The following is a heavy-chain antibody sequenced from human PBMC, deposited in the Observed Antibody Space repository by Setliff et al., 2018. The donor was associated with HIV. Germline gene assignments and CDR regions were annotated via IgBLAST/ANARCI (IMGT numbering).Heavy chain of an antibody. V-gene: IGHV1-2*02. CDR1: KYTFTGYY. Sequence: GASVKVSCKASKYTFTGYYLHWVRQAPGQGLEWMGWINPNSGGAKYAQKFQGRVTMTRDTSISTAYMELSSLRSEDTAVYYCAKADYCSGGSCNSRRSIDYWGQGTLVTVSS. CDR3: AKADYCSGGSCNSRRSIDY. CDR2: INPNSGGA. D-gene: IGHD2-15*01. J-gene: IGHJ4*02.